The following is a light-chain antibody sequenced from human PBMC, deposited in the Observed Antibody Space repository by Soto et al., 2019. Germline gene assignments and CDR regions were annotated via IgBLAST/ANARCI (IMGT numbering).Light chain of an antibody. Sequence: DIQMTQSPSSVSASIGDRVTITCRASQDIDSWLAWFQQKPGEAPRLLIYAAISLHSGVPSRFSGAGSGTDFSLTISSLQPEDFGTYFCQQGNSFPLTFGGGTKVEIK. V-gene: IGKV1-12*01. CDR3: QQGNSFPLT. CDR1: QDIDSW. CDR2: AAI. J-gene: IGKJ4*01.